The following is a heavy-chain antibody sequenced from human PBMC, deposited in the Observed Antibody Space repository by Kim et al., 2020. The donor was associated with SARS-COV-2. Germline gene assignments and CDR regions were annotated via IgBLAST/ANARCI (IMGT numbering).Heavy chain of an antibody. Sequence: GGSLRLSCAASGFTFSSYEMNWVRQAPGKGLEWVSYISSSGSTIYYADSVKGRFTISRDNAKNSLYLQMNSLRAEDTAVYYCAVVVRDAFDIWGQGTMVTVSS. CDR1: GFTFSSYE. CDR2: ISSSGSTI. V-gene: IGHV3-48*03. J-gene: IGHJ3*02. CDR3: AVVVRDAFDI. D-gene: IGHD2-2*01.